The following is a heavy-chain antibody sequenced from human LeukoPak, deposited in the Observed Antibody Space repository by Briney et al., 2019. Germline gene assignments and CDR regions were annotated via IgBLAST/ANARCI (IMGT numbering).Heavy chain of an antibody. V-gene: IGHV1-3*01. CDR2: INAGNGNT. Sequence: ASVKVSCKASGYTFTSYAMHWVRQAPGQRLEWMGWINAGNGNTKYSQKFQGRVTITRDTSASTAYMELSSLRSEDTAVYYCARDPERGVTMVRGDTLADYWGQGTLVTVSS. D-gene: IGHD3-10*01. CDR3: ARDPERGVTMVRGDTLADY. CDR1: GYTFTSYA. J-gene: IGHJ4*02.